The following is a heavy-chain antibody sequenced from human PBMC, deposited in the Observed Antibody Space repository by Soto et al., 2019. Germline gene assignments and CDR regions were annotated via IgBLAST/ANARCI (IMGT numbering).Heavy chain of an antibody. Sequence: GEYLKISSKGSGYSFTTYWISWVRQMPGKGLEWMGRIDPSDSYTNYSPSFQGHVTITADKSISTAYLQWSSLKASDTAMYYCERLYYVGHYYYYGMDVWVQGTTVTVSS. J-gene: IGHJ6*02. V-gene: IGHV5-10-1*01. CDR3: ERLYYVGHYYYYGMDV. D-gene: IGHD3-10*02. CDR2: IDPSDSYT. CDR1: GYSFTTYW.